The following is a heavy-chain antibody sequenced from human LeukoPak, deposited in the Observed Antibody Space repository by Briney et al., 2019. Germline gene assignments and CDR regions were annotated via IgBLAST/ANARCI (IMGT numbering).Heavy chain of an antibody. CDR2: ISGSGGST. D-gene: IGHD2/OR15-2a*01. Sequence: QPGGSLRLSCAASGFTFSSHAMRWVRQAPGKGLEWVSAISGSGGSTYYADSVKGRFTISRDNSRDTLYLQMNSLRAEDTAVYYCARDFFYDIWGQGTMVTVSS. J-gene: IGHJ3*02. CDR1: GFTFSSHA. CDR3: ARDFFYDI. V-gene: IGHV3-23*01.